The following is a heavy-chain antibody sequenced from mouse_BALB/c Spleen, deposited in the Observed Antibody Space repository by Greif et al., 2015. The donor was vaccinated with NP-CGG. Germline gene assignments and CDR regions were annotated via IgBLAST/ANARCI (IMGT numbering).Heavy chain of an antibody. V-gene: IGHV5-12-1*01. CDR2: ISSGGGST. D-gene: IGHD2-1*01. Sequence: EVKLVESGGGLVKPGGSLKLSCAASGFGGGRSALSWVRQTPEKRLEWVAYISSGGGSTSYPDTVKGRFTISRDNAKNTLYLQMSSLKSEDTAMYYCARYGNWFAYWGQGTLVTVSA. CDR1: GFGGGRSA. CDR3: ARYGNWFAY. J-gene: IGHJ3*01.